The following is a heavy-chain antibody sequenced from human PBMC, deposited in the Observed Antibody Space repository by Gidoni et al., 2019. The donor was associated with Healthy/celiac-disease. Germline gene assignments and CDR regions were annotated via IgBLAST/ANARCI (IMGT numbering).Heavy chain of an antibody. Sequence: HVQLVQSGAELKKPGASVKVSCKASGYTFPGYFIHWVRQAPGQGLEWMGRINPNSGGTNDAQKFQGRVTMTRDTSISTAYMELSRLRSDDTAVYYCARDPRRIAVPSSHWFDPWGQGTLVTVSS. CDR3: ARDPRRIAVPSSHWFDP. V-gene: IGHV1-2*06. J-gene: IGHJ5*02. D-gene: IGHD6-19*01. CDR1: GYTFPGYF. CDR2: INPNSGGT.